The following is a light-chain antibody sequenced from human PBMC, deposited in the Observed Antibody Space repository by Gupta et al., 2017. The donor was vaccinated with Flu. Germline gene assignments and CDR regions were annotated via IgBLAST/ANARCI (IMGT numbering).Light chain of an antibody. J-gene: IGKJ1*01. CDR1: QSISSY. V-gene: IGKV1-39*01. CDR3: QQSNSTPWT. CDR2: GAS. Sequence: DIMMTHPPSSLSAAVGDRVTITCRASQSISSYLNWYQQKPGKAPKFLIYGASSLQSGVPSRFSGSGSGTDFTLTISSLQPEDFATYYCQQSNSTPWTFGQGTKVEIK.